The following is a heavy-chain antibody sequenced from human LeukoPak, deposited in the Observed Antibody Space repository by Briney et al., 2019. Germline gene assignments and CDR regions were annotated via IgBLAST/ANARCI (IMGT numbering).Heavy chain of an antibody. CDR2: ISSSSDYI. V-gene: IGHV3-21*01. J-gene: IGHJ6*02. CDR3: ARSRSVSNYKGMDV. CDR1: GGSFSDYY. D-gene: IGHD5/OR15-5a*01. Sequence: ETLSLTCAVYGGSFSDYYWSWVRQAPGKGLEWVSSISSSSDYIYYADSVKGRFTISRDNARNSLYLQMNSLRAEDTAVYYCARSRSVSNYKGMDVWGQGTTVTVSS.